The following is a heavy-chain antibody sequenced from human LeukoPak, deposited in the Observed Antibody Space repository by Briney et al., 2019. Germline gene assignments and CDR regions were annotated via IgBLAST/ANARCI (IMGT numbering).Heavy chain of an antibody. Sequence: GGSLRLSCAASGFTFRSYWMSWVRQAPGKGLEWWANINQGGSVKYYVDSVKGRFTISRDDAKNSLYVQMNSLRDEDTAVYYCARVGYSGWNLEYWGQGTLVTVSS. CDR1: GFTFRSYW. V-gene: IGHV3-7*01. D-gene: IGHD5-12*01. J-gene: IGHJ4*02. CDR3: ARVGYSGWNLEY. CDR2: INQGGSVK.